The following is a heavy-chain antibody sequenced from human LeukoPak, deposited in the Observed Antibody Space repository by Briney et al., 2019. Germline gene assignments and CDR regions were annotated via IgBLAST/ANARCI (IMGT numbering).Heavy chain of an antibody. CDR1: GGSISSYY. D-gene: IGHD3-22*01. Sequence: PSETLSLTCTVSGGSISSYYWSWIRQPPGKGLECIGYIYYSGSTYYNPSLKSRVTISVDTSKNQFSLKLSSVTAADTAVYYCARDHLNYYDSSGLRGDAFDIWGQGTMVTVSS. CDR3: ARDHLNYYDSSGLRGDAFDI. J-gene: IGHJ3*02. CDR2: IYYSGST. V-gene: IGHV4-30-4*08.